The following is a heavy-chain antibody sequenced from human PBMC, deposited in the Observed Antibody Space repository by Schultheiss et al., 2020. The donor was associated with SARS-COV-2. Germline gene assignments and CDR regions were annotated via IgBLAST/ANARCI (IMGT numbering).Heavy chain of an antibody. V-gene: IGHV4-59*01. D-gene: IGHD5-24*01. CDR2: IYFTGIT. CDR3: ARATRVESLFSVRGGSFDF. Sequence: SETLSLTCSVSGSSITGFFWTWIRQPPGKGLDPIGNIYFTGITKYNPSLKSRVTISIDTSKNQFSLKLGSVTAVDTAVYFCARATRVESLFSVRGGSFDFWGRGALVTVSS. J-gene: IGHJ4*02. CDR1: GSSITGFF.